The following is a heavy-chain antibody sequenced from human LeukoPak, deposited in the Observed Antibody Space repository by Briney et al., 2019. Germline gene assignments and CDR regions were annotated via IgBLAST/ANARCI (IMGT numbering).Heavy chain of an antibody. CDR1: GYTFSSDV. CDR2: INPQKTNT. CDR3: ARRKYGADYNGMDV. V-gene: IGHV1-18*01. D-gene: IGHD4/OR15-4a*01. J-gene: IGHJ6*02. Sequence: ASVKVSCKASGYTFSSDVINWVRLARGRGPEYMASINPQKTNTNYAQKFQGRVTVTADTYTNTAYMEVRSLRSDDTAIYYCARRKYGADYNGMDVWGQGTTVTVSS.